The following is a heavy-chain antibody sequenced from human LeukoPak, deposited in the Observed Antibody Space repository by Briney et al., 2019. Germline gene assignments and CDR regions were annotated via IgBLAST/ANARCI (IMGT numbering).Heavy chain of an antibody. V-gene: IGHV3-23*01. CDR3: AKDRPNYYGSNGHYYRRDGDY. CDR1: GFIFSIYA. CDR2: ITSSGDGT. D-gene: IGHD3-22*01. Sequence: GGSLRLSCAASGFIFSIYAMSWLRQAPGKGLQWVSSITSSGDGTYYADSVKGRFTISRDNSENMLYLQMNSLRVEDTAVYFCAKDRPNYYGSNGHYYRRDGDYWGQGTLVTVSS. J-gene: IGHJ4*02.